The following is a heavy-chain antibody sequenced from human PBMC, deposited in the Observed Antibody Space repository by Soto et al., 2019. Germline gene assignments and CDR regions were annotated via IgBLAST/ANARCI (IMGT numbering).Heavy chain of an antibody. CDR3: ARGRTLTPPAAAIPARGNWFDP. Sequence: SETLSLTCAVYGGSFSGYYWSWIRQPPGKGLEWIGEINHSGSTNYNPSLKSRVTISVDTSKNQFSLKLRSVTAADTAVYSCARGRTLTPPAAAIPARGNWFDPSDKRTMSAVAT. V-gene: IGHV4-34*01. J-gene: IGHJ5*02. CDR2: INHSGST. CDR1: GGSFSGYY. D-gene: IGHD2-2*02.